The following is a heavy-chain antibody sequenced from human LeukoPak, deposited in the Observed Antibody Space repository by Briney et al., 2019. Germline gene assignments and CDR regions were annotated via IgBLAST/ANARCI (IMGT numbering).Heavy chain of an antibody. V-gene: IGHV3-53*01. CDR1: GFTVSSNY. Sequence: PGGSLRLSCAASGFTVSSNYMSWVRQAPGKGLEWVSVIYSCGSTYYADSVKGRFTISRDNSKNTLYLQMNSLRAEDTAVYYCAKDRIAARPNWFDPWGQGTLVTVSS. CDR2: IYSCGST. CDR3: AKDRIAARPNWFDP. J-gene: IGHJ5*02. D-gene: IGHD6-6*01.